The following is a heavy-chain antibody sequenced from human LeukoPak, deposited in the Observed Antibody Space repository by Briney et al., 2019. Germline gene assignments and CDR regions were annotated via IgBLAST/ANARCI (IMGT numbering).Heavy chain of an antibody. D-gene: IGHD2-15*01. CDR2: IYYSGGT. CDR1: GGSISSGGYY. Sequence: SETLSLTCTVSGGSISSGGYYWSWIRQHPGKGLEWIGYIYYSGGTYYNPSLKSRVTISVDTSKNQFPLKLSSVTAADTAVYYCARGPEDIQIDYWGQGTLVTVSS. CDR3: ARGPEDIQIDY. J-gene: IGHJ4*02. V-gene: IGHV4-31*03.